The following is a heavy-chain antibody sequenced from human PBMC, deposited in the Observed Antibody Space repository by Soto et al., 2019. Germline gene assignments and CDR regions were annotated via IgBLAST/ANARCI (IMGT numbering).Heavy chain of an antibody. J-gene: IGHJ6*01. D-gene: IGHD6-13*01. CDR2: IWYDGSKI. Sequence: SLRLSCAASGFTFSTYGMHWVRQAPGKGLEWVAVIWYDGSKIYYADSVKGRFTISRDNSKSTLYLQMNSLRAEDTAVYYCARPLEQHQLGFGMDVWGQGSPVTVPQ. V-gene: IGHV3-33*01. CDR1: GFTFSTYG. CDR3: ARPLEQHQLGFGMDV.